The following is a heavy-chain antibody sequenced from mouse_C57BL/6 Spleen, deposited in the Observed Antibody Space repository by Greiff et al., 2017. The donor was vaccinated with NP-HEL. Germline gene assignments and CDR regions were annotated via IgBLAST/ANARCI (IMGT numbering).Heavy chain of an antibody. CDR2: IDPSDSET. Sequence: VQLQQPGAELVRPGSSVKLSCKASGYTFTSYWMHWVKQRPKQGLEWIGNIDPSDSETHYNQKFKDKATLTVDKSSSTAYMQLSSLTSEDSAVYYCARRGVGDYFDYWGQGTTLTVSS. V-gene: IGHV1-52*01. CDR1: GYTFTSYW. J-gene: IGHJ2*01. CDR3: ARRGVGDYFDY. D-gene: IGHD3-3*01.